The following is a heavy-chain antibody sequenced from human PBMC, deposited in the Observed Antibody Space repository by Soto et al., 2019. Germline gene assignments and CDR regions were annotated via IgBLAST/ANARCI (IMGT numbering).Heavy chain of an antibody. V-gene: IGHV3-30*18. CDR1: GFTFSSYG. CDR3: AKGVTGSFRYYFDY. Sequence: GGSLRLSCAASGFTFSSYGMHWVRQAPGKGLEWVAVISYDGSNKYYADSVKGRFTISRDNSKNTLYLQMNSLRAEDTAVYYCAKGVTGSFRYYFDYWGQGTLVTVSS. J-gene: IGHJ4*02. CDR2: ISYDGSNK. D-gene: IGHD5-18*01.